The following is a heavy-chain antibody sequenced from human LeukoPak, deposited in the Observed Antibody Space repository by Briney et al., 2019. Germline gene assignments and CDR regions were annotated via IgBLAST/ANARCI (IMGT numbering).Heavy chain of an antibody. J-gene: IGHJ4*02. D-gene: IGHD5-12*01. CDR3: AREEWNLQYSGYDWTYYFDY. CDR2: IIPIFGTA. V-gene: IGHV1-69*06. Sequence: SVKLSYKASGGTFNIYAISWVRQAPGQGLEWMGGIIPIFGTANYTQKFQGRVTITANISTSTAYMELSSLRSEDTAVYYCAREEWNLQYSGYDWTYYFDYWGQGTLVTVSS. CDR1: GGTFNIYA.